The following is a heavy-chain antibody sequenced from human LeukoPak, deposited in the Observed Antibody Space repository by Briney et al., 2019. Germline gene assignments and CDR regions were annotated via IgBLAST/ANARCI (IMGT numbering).Heavy chain of an antibody. CDR1: GFTVSSNY. J-gene: IGHJ5*02. V-gene: IGHV3-7*01. CDR2: INQDKSSK. D-gene: IGHD3-10*01. Sequence: GGSLRLSCAASGFTVSSNYMSWVRQAPGKGLEWVANINQDKSSKAYVDSVKGRFTISRDNAKNSLYLQMNSLRAEDTAVYYCWHPMIQGAVSWGQGTLVTVSS. CDR3: WHPMIQGAVS.